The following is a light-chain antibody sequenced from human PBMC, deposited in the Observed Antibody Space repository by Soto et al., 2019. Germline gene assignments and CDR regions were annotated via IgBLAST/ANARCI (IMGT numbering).Light chain of an antibody. J-gene: IGLJ3*02. CDR2: EVS. CDR3: SSYTSRSTRV. Sequence: QSALTQPASVSGSPGQSITISCTGTSSDVGGYNYVAWYQQHPGKAPKLMIYEVSNRPSGVSKPFSGSKSGNTASLTIAGRPAEDEADYYWSSYTSRSTRVFGGGTKLTVL. CDR1: SSDVGGYNY. V-gene: IGLV2-14*01.